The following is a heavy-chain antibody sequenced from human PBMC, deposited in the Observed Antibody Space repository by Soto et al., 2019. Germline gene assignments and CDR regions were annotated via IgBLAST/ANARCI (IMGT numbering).Heavy chain of an antibody. CDR1: GGSISSGDYY. D-gene: IGHD2-2*01. CDR3: ARGRGYQLPYNWFDP. V-gene: IGHV4-30-4*01. Sequence: SETLSLTCTVSGGSISSGDYYWSWIRQPPGKGLEWIGYISYSGSPYSNTSLKSRVTISVDTSKNQFSLKLTSVTAADTAVYYCARGRGYQLPYNWFDPWGQGTLVTVSS. CDR2: ISYSGSP. J-gene: IGHJ5*02.